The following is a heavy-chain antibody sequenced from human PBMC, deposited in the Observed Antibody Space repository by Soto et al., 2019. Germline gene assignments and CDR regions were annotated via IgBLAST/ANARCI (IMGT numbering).Heavy chain of an antibody. D-gene: IGHD3-10*01. V-gene: IGHV1-2*02. Sequence: DSVKVSCKASGYRFIDYYIHWVRQAPGQGLEWMGWISPRSGGTNYAQKFLGRVTITSDTSTNTAYMELTSLRSDDTAVYYCTKKGGGPFPFDPWGQGTRVTV. CDR2: ISPRSGGT. J-gene: IGHJ5*02. CDR1: GYRFIDYY. CDR3: TKKGGGPFPFDP.